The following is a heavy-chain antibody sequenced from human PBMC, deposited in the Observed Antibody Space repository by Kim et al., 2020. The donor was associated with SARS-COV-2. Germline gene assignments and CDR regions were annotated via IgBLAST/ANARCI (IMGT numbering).Heavy chain of an antibody. J-gene: IGHJ4*02. D-gene: IGHD3-10*01. CDR3: AATMVRGEGAYYFDY. Sequence: SETLSLTCTVSGGSISSSSYYWGWIRQPPGKGLEWIGSIYYSGSTYYNPSLKSRVTISVDTSKNQFSLKLSSVTAAATAVYYCAATMVRGEGAYYFDYWGQGTLVTVSS. CDR2: IYYSGST. V-gene: IGHV4-39*01. CDR1: GGSISSSSYY.